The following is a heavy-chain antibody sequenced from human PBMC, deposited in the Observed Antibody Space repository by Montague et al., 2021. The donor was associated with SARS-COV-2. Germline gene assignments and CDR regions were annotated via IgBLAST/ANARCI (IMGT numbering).Heavy chain of an antibody. CDR2: IYYSGST. CDR1: GGSISSSSYY. Sequence: SETLSLTCTVSGGSISSSSYYWGWIRQPPGKGLEWIGSIYYSGSTYYNPSLKSQVSISVDTSSSQFSLYLTSVTAADAAVYYCARDQTVLEWIWYGMDVWGPGTTVTVSS. CDR3: ARDQTVLEWIWYGMDV. J-gene: IGHJ6*02. D-gene: IGHD3-3*01. V-gene: IGHV4-39*07.